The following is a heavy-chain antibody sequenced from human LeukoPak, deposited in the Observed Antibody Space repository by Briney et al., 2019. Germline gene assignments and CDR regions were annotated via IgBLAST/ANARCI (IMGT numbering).Heavy chain of an antibody. CDR3: ARVGSIAAAGTPDY. D-gene: IGHD6-13*01. J-gene: IGHJ4*02. CDR1: GFTFSTYG. Sequence: GRSLRLSCAASGFTFSTYGMHWVRQAPGKGLEWVAVLSYDGSEKYYADSVKGRFTTSRDNAKNSLYLQMNSLRAEDTAVYYCARVGSIAAAGTPDYWGQGTLVTVSS. V-gene: IGHV3-30*03. CDR2: LSYDGSEK.